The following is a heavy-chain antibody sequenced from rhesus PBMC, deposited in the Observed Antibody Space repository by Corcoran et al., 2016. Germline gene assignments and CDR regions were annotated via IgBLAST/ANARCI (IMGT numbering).Heavy chain of an antibody. D-gene: IGHD2-39*01. V-gene: IGHV4S10*01. CDR2: IYGSSTST. Sequence: QVQLQESGPGVVKPSETLSLTCAVSGGSISDSYRWSWIRQPPGKGLEWIGYIYGSSTSTNYHPSLKSRVTLSKDTSKNQVSLKLSSVTAADTAVYYCARTLGNLVVGVDYWGQGVLVTVSS. J-gene: IGHJ4*01. CDR1: GGSISDSYR. CDR3: ARTLGNLVVGVDY.